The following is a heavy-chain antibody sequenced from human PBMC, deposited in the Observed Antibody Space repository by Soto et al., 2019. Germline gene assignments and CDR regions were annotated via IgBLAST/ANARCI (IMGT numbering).Heavy chain of an antibody. V-gene: IGHV3-23*01. D-gene: IGHD6-19*01. CDR1: GFTFSNSA. CDR2: ISGSGGTT. CDR3: SNQGKSAYSSGWPYYYYAMDV. Sequence: GGSLRLSCAASGFTFSNSAMTWVRQAPGKGLEWVSTISGSGGTTYYAGSVKGRFTISRDNSQNTLYLQMINLRAEDTAVYYCSNQGKSAYSSGWPYYYYAMDVWGQGTTVTVS. J-gene: IGHJ6*02.